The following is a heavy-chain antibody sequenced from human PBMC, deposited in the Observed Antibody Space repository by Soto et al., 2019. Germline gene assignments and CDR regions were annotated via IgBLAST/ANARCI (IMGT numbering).Heavy chain of an antibody. CDR2: IIPIFGTA. V-gene: IGHV1-69*13. Sequence: GASVKVSCKASGGTFSSYAISWVRQAPGQGLEWMGGIIPIFGTANYAQKFQGRVTITADESTSTAYMELSSLRSEDTAVYYCARVGDVRRGPCDHWGQGTQVTVSS. CDR3: ARVGDVRRGPCDH. CDR1: GGTFSSYA. J-gene: IGHJ4*02.